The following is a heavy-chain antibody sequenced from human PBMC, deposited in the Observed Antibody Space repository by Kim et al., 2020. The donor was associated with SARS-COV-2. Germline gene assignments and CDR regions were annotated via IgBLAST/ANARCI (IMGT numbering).Heavy chain of an antibody. CDR2: ISSSSSYI. D-gene: IGHD6-13*01. CDR1: GFTFSSYS. Sequence: GGSLRLSCAASGFTFSSYSMNWVRQAPGKGLEWVSSISSSSSYIYYADSVKGRFTISRDNAKNSLYLQMNSLRAEDTAVYYCASVAAAGPTVYYSYGIDVGGQGTTVTVSS. CDR3: ASVAAAGPTVYYSYGIDV. J-gene: IGHJ6*02. V-gene: IGHV3-21*01.